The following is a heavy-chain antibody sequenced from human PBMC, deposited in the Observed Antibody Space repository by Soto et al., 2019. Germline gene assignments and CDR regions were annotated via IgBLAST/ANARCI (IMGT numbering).Heavy chain of an antibody. J-gene: IGHJ4*02. CDR3: AKVPSAYSDYCFDY. Sequence: EVQLLESGGGLVQPGGSLRLSCADSGFAFSSYAMTWVHQAPGKGLEWVSIISGSGGSAYYADSVKGRFTISRDNSKNTLFLQMDSLRAEDTAVYYCAKVPSAYSDYCFDYWGQGTLVTVSS. CDR1: GFAFSSYA. V-gene: IGHV3-23*01. CDR2: ISGSGGSA. D-gene: IGHD3-22*01.